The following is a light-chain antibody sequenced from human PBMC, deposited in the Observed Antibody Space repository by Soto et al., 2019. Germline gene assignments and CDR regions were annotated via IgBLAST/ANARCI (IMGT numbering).Light chain of an antibody. CDR2: AAT. CDR3: LQHKSYPRT. J-gene: IGKJ1*01. CDR1: QDISNF. Sequence: DIQMTQSQSDMSASVGDRVTITCRASQDISNFLAWFQQRPGKVPKRLIYAATTLESGFPSRFSGSGSGTEFTLTISSLQPEDFATYYCLQHKSYPRTFGQGTKVEIK. V-gene: IGKV1-17*03.